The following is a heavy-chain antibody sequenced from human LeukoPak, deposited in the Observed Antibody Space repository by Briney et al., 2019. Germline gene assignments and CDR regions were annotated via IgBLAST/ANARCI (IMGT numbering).Heavy chain of an antibody. D-gene: IGHD3-3*01. CDR1: GYTFTSYG. V-gene: IGHV1-18*01. CDR2: ISAYNGNT. J-gene: IGHJ1*01. CDR3: VSLWSGYIFQH. Sequence: ASVKVSCKASGYTFTSYGISWVRQAPGQGLEWMGWISAYNGNTNYAQKLQGRVTMTTDTSTSTAYMELRSLRSDDTAVYYCVSLWSGYIFQHWGQGTLVTVSS.